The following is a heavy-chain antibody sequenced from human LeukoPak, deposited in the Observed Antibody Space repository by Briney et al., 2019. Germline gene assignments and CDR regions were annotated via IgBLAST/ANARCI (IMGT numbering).Heavy chain of an antibody. J-gene: IGHJ4*02. CDR1: GYSFTLYW. V-gene: IGHV5-51*01. CDR3: ARHDFVYDSSGYFLGRDY. CDR2: IHPGDSNT. D-gene: IGHD3-22*01. Sequence: KRGESLKISCKGSGYSFTLYWIGWVRQMPGKGLEWMGIIHPGDSNTKYSPSFQGQVTISADKSSSTAYLQWSSLKASDTGIYYCARHDFVYDSSGYFLGRDYWGQGTLLTVSS.